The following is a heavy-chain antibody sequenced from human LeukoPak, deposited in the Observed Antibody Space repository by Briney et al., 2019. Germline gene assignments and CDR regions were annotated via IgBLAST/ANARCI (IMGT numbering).Heavy chain of an antibody. CDR3: ASAQWELPGAWYFDL. CDR1: GGSISSYY. Sequence: KPSETLSLTCTVSGGSISSYYWSWIRQPPGKGLEWIGYIYYSGSTNYNPSLKSRVTISVDASKNQFSLKLSSVTAADTAVYYCASAQWELPGAWYFDLWGRGTLVTVSS. D-gene: IGHD1-26*01. CDR2: IYYSGST. V-gene: IGHV4-59*08. J-gene: IGHJ2*01.